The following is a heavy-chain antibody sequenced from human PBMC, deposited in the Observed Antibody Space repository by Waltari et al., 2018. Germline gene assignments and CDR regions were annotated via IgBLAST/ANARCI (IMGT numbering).Heavy chain of an antibody. CDR1: GLTFSSYG. CDR2: IWFDGTNK. Sequence: QEQLVESGGGVVQSGRSLRLSCAASGLTFSSYGMHWVRQAPGKWLEWVANIWFDGTNKYYIDSVKGRFTISRDNSKSTLYLQMDSLRVEDTALYYCVRDKITPGVRGANWYFDLWGRGTLVRVSS. J-gene: IGHJ2*01. CDR3: VRDKITPGVRGANWYFDL. V-gene: IGHV3-33*01. D-gene: IGHD3-16*01.